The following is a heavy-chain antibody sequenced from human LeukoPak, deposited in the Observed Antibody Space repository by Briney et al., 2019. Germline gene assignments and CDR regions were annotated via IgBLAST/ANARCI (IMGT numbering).Heavy chain of an antibody. D-gene: IGHD1-1*01. V-gene: IGHV1-2*02. CDR3: ARDNSDLVRPTTGHF. Sequence: GASVTVSYKDSRYTFNVYYLHWLRQAPGHGLEWMGWINPNSGGTNYAQKFQGGVTMTRDTSVSTVYMELSRLRSDDTAVYYCARDNSDLVRPTTGHFGGQGTLVSVPS. CDR2: INPNSGGT. J-gene: IGHJ4*02. CDR1: RYTFNVYY.